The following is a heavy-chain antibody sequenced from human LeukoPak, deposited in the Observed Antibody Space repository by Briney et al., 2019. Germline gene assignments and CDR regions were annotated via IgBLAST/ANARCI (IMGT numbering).Heavy chain of an antibody. CDR2: ISSSGSTI. V-gene: IGHV3-48*03. CDR1: GFTFSSYE. CDR3: ARDTPIVATILGYYYYMDV. D-gene: IGHD5-12*01. Sequence: GGSLRLSCAASGFTFSSYEMNWVRHAPGKWLEWVSYISSSGSTIYYADSVKGRFTISRDNAKNSLYLQMNSLRAEDTAVYYCARDTPIVATILGYYYYMDVWGKGTTVTISS. J-gene: IGHJ6*03.